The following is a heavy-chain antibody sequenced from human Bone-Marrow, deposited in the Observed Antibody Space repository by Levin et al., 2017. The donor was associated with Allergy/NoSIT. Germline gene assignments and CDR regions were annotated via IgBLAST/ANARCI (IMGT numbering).Heavy chain of an antibody. V-gene: IGHV4-39*01. Sequence: SCTVSGGSISSRSYYWGWIRQPPGKGLEWIGSIYSSGSTYYNPSLKSRVTISVDTPKNQFSLNLSSVTASDTAVYYCARHQQQLVRSRLPWFDSWGQGTLVTVSS. J-gene: IGHJ5*01. D-gene: IGHD6-13*01. CDR3: ARHQQQLVRSRLPWFDS. CDR1: GGSISSRSYY. CDR2: IYSSGST.